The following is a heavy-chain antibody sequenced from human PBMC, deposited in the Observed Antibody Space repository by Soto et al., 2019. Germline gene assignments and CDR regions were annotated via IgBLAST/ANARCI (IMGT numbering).Heavy chain of an antibody. Sequence: GGSLRLSCAASGFTFSTYEFNWVRQAPGRGLEWISYISVSGNIIKNADSVKGRFTISRDNAENSLHLHMSSLRVDDTAVYFCVRDTKRASAAASLDYWGQGTQVTVSS. CDR1: GFTFSTYE. J-gene: IGHJ4*02. CDR3: VRDTKRASAAASLDY. D-gene: IGHD6-13*01. V-gene: IGHV3-48*03. CDR2: ISVSGNII.